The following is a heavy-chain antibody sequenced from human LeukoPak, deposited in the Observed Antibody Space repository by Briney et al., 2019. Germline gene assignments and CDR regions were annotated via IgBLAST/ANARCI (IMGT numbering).Heavy chain of an antibody. J-gene: IGHJ5*02. CDR3: AAIRRGRWFDP. Sequence: GGSLRLSCAASGFTVSGNYMSWVRQAPGKGLEWVSFIYTDGGTYYADSVKGRFTISRDNSKNTLYLQMNSLRAEDTVVYYCAAIRRGRWFDPWGQGTLVTVSS. CDR2: IYTDGGT. V-gene: IGHV3-53*01. D-gene: IGHD2-2*02. CDR1: GFTVSGNY.